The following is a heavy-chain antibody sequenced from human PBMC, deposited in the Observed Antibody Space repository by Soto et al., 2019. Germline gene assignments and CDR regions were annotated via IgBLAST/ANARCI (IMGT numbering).Heavy chain of an antibody. CDR3: AKDPEVVVSAPDY. CDR1: GFTFNRYA. V-gene: IGHV3-23*01. D-gene: IGHD2-21*01. CDR2: ISGSGATT. J-gene: IGHJ4*02. Sequence: WGSLRLSCAASGFTFNRYAMNWVRQAAGKGLEWVSGISGSGATTYYADSVKGRFTISRDNSKNTLYLQMNSLGAGDTAVYYCAKDPEVVVSAPDYWGQGTLVTVSS.